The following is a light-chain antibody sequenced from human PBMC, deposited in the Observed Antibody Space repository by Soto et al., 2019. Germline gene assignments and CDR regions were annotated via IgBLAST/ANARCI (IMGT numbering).Light chain of an antibody. CDR3: QQRSSWPRT. CDR2: DAS. CDR1: QSVSSY. J-gene: IGKJ1*01. Sequence: IVMSQSPAALSLSPGETATLSCRAGQSVSSYLAWYQQKAGQAPRLLIYDASNRATGIPARFSGSGSGTDFTLTISRLKPEDFAVYYCQQRSSWPRTFGLGTKVDIK. V-gene: IGKV3-11*01.